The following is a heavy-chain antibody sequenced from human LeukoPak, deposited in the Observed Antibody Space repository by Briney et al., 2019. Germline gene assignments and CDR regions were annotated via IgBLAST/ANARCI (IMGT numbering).Heavy chain of an antibody. CDR2: ISWNSGSI. Sequence: GGSLRLSCAASGFTFDDYAMHWVRQAPGKGLEWVSGISWNSGSIGYADSVKGRFTISRDNAKNSLYLQMNSLRAEDTAVYYCAREGRPYCSSISCYGGFDPWGQGTLVTVSS. J-gene: IGHJ5*02. CDR1: GFTFDDYA. D-gene: IGHD2-2*01. V-gene: IGHV3-9*01. CDR3: AREGRPYCSSISCYGGFDP.